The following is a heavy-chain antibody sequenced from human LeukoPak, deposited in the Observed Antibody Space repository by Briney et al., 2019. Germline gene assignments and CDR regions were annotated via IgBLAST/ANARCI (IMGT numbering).Heavy chain of an antibody. Sequence: GGSLRLSCAASGFTFSGSAMHWVRQASGKGLEWVGRIRSKANSYATAYAASVKGRFTISRDDSKNTAYLQMISLKTEDTAVYYCTRQYTNWFDPWGQGTLVTVSS. CDR1: GFTFSGSA. V-gene: IGHV3-73*01. D-gene: IGHD1-1*01. CDR3: TRQYTNWFDP. CDR2: IRSKANSYAT. J-gene: IGHJ5*02.